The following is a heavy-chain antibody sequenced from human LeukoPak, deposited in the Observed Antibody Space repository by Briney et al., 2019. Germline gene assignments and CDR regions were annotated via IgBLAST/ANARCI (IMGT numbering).Heavy chain of an antibody. Sequence: PSETLSLXXXXXXGSISSYSWSWIRQPAGKGLEGIGHISPSGSTNYNPSLKSRVTMSVDTSKNQFSLKLSSVTAADTAVYYCARQELYYYYMDVWGKGTTVTVSS. D-gene: IGHD1-7*01. V-gene: IGHV4-4*07. J-gene: IGHJ6*03. CDR3: ARQELYYYYMDV. CDR1: XGSISSYS. CDR2: ISPSGST.